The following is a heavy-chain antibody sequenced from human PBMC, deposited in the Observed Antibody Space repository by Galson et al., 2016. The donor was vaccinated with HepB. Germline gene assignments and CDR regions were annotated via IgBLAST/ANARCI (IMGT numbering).Heavy chain of an antibody. CDR2: IKNSNSDV. V-gene: IGHV3-21*01. CDR3: ARDIGDCSSGTCYSDYLDY. J-gene: IGHJ4*02. D-gene: IGHD2-15*01. Sequence: LRLSCAASGFTFSTYTLNWVRQAPGKGLEWVSSIKNSNSDVYYEDSVKGRFTISRDNSKNTLFLQMSSLRAEDSAVYYCARDIGDCSSGTCYSDYLDYWGQGTLVAVSS. CDR1: GFTFSTYT.